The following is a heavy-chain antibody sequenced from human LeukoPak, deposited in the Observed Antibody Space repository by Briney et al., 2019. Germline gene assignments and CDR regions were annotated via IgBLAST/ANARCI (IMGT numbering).Heavy chain of an antibody. Sequence: ASVTVSSTASGYTFTAYYMHWVRQAPGQGLEWMGIINPSGGSTSYAQKFQGRVTMTRDTSTSTVYMELSSLRSEDTAVYYCARDEAGTRGGYWGQGTPVTVSS. CDR1: GYTFTAYY. D-gene: IGHD6-13*01. J-gene: IGHJ4*02. CDR2: INPSGGST. CDR3: ARDEAGTRGGY. V-gene: IGHV1-46*01.